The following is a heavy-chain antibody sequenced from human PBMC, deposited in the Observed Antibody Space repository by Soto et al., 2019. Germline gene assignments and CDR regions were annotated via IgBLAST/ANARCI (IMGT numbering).Heavy chain of an antibody. J-gene: IGHJ6*03. Sequence: PSQTLSLTCVSSGDSVSSNSAAWNWIRLSPSRGLEWLARTYYRSRWYNDYAVSVRSRITVNPDTSKNQFSLQLTSVTPEDTAVYYCAGTTSHQWYYMDFWGKGTTVTVSS. CDR2: TYYRSRWYN. CDR3: AGTTSHQWYYMDF. D-gene: IGHD1-7*01. V-gene: IGHV6-1*01. CDR1: GDSVSSNSAA.